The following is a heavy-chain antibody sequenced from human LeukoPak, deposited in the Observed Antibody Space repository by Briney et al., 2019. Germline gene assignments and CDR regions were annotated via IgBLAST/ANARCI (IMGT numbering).Heavy chain of an antibody. D-gene: IGHD6-19*01. Sequence: GGSLRLSCAASGFTFSSYAMHWVRQAPGKGLEWVAVISYDGSNKYYADSVKGRFTISRDNSKNTLYLQMNSLRAEDTAVYYCAKGDGRQWLAGHAFDIWGQGTMVTVSS. V-gene: IGHV3-30*04. CDR1: GFTFSSYA. CDR3: AKGDGRQWLAGHAFDI. J-gene: IGHJ3*02. CDR2: ISYDGSNK.